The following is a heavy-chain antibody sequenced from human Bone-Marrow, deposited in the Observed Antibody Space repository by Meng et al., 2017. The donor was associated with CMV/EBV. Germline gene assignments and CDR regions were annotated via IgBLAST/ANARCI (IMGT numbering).Heavy chain of an antibody. CDR3: ARGYCSSTSCTSYYYYYGMDV. CDR1: GGTFSSYA. Sequence: SVKVSCKASGGTFSSYAISWVRQAPGQGLEWMGGIIPIFATANYAQKFQGRVTFTTDESTSTAYMELSSLRSKDTAVYYCARGYCSSTSCTSYYYYYGMDVWGQGTTVTVSS. CDR2: IIPIFATA. V-gene: IGHV1-69*05. D-gene: IGHD2-2*01. J-gene: IGHJ6*02.